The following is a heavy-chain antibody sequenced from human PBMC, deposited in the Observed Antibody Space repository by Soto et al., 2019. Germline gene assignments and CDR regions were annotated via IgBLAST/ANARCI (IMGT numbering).Heavy chain of an antibody. CDR3: ARDLSFSSSWYRGPLIDY. V-gene: IGHV3-21*01. Sequence: GGSLRLSCAASGFTFSSYSMNWVRQAPGKGLEWVSSISSSSSYIYYADSVKGRFTISRDNAKNSLYLQMNSLRAEDTAVYYCARDLSFSSSWYRGPLIDYWGQGTLVTVSS. D-gene: IGHD6-13*01. CDR2: ISSSSSYI. CDR1: GFTFSSYS. J-gene: IGHJ4*02.